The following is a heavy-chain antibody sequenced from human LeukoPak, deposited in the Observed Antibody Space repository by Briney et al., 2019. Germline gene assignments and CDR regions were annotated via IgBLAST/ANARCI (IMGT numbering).Heavy chain of an antibody. D-gene: IGHD3-22*01. Sequence: EGSLRLSCAASGFTVSSNYMSWVRQAPGKGLEWVSVIYSGGSTYYADSVKGRFTISRDNSKNTLYLQMNSLRAEDTAVYYCARDGHYDSASDYWGQGTLVTVSS. CDR2: IYSGGST. CDR1: GFTVSSNY. CDR3: ARDGHYDSASDY. V-gene: IGHV3-53*01. J-gene: IGHJ4*02.